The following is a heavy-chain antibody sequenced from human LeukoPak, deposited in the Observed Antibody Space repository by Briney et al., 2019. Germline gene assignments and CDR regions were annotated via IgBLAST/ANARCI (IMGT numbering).Heavy chain of an antibody. CDR1: GGSISSGGYS. D-gene: IGHD5-18*01. V-gene: IGHV4-30-2*05. CDR3: AREGTASVPFDI. Sequence: SETLSLTCAVSGGSISSGGYSWSWIRQPPGKGLEWIGYVYHSGSTYYNPSLKSRVTISVDTSKNQFSLKLSSVTAADTAVYYCAREGTASVPFDIWGQGTMVTVSS. CDR2: VYHSGST. J-gene: IGHJ3*02.